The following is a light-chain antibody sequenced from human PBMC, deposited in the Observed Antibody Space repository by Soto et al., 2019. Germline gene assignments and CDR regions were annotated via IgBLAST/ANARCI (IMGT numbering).Light chain of an antibody. CDR2: VNNDGSH. J-gene: IGLJ2*01. V-gene: IGLV4-69*01. Sequence: QPVLTQSPSASASLGASVKLTCTLSSGHSTYAIAWHQQQPEMGPRYLMKVNNDGSHNKGDGIPDRFSGSSSGAERFLTISSLQSEDEADYYCQTWNTGIPVVFGGGTKVTVL. CDR3: QTWNTGIPVV. CDR1: SGHSTYA.